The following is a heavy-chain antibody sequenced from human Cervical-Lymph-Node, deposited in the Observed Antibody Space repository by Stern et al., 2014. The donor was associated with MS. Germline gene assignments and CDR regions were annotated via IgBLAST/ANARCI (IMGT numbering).Heavy chain of an antibody. D-gene: IGHD2-15*01. J-gene: IGHJ4*02. Sequence: EVQLVESGGGLVKPGGSLRLSCAASGFTFSSYSMSWVRQAQGKGWEWVSSISSSSYSIYYADSVKGRFTISRDNAKNSLYLQMNSLRGEDTAVYYCAPGGSGPTDYWGQGTLVSVSS. V-gene: IGHV3-21*01. CDR1: GFTFSSYS. CDR3: APGGSGPTDY. CDR2: ISSSSYSI.